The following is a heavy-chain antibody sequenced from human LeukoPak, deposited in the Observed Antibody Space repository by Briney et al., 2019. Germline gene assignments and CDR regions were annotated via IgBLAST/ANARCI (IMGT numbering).Heavy chain of an antibody. Sequence: GESLKISCKGSGYNFISYWIGWVRQMPGKGLEWMGIIYPGDSDTRYSPSFQGQVTISADKSISTAYLQWSSLKASDTAMYYCARRPSSWAIDYWGQGTLVTVSS. J-gene: IGHJ4*02. CDR2: IYPGDSDT. D-gene: IGHD6-13*01. V-gene: IGHV5-51*01. CDR1: GYNFISYW. CDR3: ARRPSSWAIDY.